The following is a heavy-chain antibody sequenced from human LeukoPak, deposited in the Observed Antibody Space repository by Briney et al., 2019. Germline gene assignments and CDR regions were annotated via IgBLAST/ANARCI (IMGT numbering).Heavy chain of an antibody. CDR1: GYTFTGYY. Sequence: ASVKVSCKASGYTFTGYYMHWVRQAPGQGLEWMGWTNPNSGGTNYAQKFQGRVTMTRDTSISTAYMELSRLRSDDTAVYYCASPRRDYSNSPFDYWGQGTLVTVSS. CDR3: ASPRRDYSNSPFDY. CDR2: TNPNSGGT. J-gene: IGHJ4*02. D-gene: IGHD4-11*01. V-gene: IGHV1-2*02.